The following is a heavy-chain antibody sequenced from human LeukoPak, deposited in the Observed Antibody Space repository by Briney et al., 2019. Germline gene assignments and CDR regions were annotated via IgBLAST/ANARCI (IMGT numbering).Heavy chain of an antibody. CDR2: ISGSGGST. J-gene: IGHJ4*02. V-gene: IGHV3-23*01. Sequence: GGSLRLSCAASGFTFSSYAMSWVRQAPGKGREWVSAISGSGGSTYYADSVKGRFTISRDNAKNSPYLQMNSLRAEDAAVYYCARDVSLWSSSWIGHLDYWGQGTLVTVSS. CDR3: ARDVSLWSSSWIGHLDY. D-gene: IGHD6-13*01. CDR1: GFTFSSYA.